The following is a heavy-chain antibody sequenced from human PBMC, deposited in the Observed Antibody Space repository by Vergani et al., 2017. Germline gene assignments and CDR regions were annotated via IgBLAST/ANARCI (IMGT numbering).Heavy chain of an antibody. D-gene: IGHD1-26*01. CDR2: IYHSGST. Sequence: QVQLQESGPGLVKPSETLSLICAVSGYSISSGYYWGWIRQPPGKGLEWIGSIYHSGSTYYNPSLKSRVTISVDTSKNQFSLKLSSVTAADTAVYYCARTDRIVGAHKYNWFDPWGQGTLVTVSS. J-gene: IGHJ5*02. CDR3: ARTDRIVGAHKYNWFDP. CDR1: GYSISSGYY. V-gene: IGHV4-38-2*01.